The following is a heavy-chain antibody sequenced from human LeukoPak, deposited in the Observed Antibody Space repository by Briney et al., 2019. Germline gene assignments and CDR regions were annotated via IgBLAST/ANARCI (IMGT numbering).Heavy chain of an antibody. V-gene: IGHV5-51*01. CDR1: GYNFTSHW. CDR3: ARHSYYDSSGCVGY. D-gene: IGHD3-22*01. J-gene: IGHJ4*02. Sequence: GESLKISCKGFGYNFTSHWIGWVRQMPGKGLEWMGIIYPGDSDTRYSPSFQGQVTMSADQSISTAYLQWSSLKASDTGMYYCARHSYYDSSGCVGYWGQGTLVTVSS. CDR2: IYPGDSDT.